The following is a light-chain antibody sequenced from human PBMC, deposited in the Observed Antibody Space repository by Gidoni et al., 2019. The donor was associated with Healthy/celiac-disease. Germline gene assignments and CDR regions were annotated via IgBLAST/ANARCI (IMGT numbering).Light chain of an antibody. Sequence: DIQMTQSPSYLSASVGDRVTITCRASQSISSYLNWYQQKPGKAPKLLIYAASSLQSGVPSRFSGSGSGTDFTLTISSLQPEDFATYYCQQSYSTRWTFGQRTKVEIK. V-gene: IGKV1-39*01. CDR3: QQSYSTRWT. CDR1: QSISSY. J-gene: IGKJ1*01. CDR2: AAS.